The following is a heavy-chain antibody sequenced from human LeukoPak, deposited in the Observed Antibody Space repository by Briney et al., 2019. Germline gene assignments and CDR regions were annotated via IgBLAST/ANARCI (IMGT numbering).Heavy chain of an antibody. D-gene: IGHD3-22*01. V-gene: IGHV1-2*02. CDR3: ARVYYDSSSDTTFDY. Sequence: GASVKVSCKASGYTFTGYYMHWVRQVPGQGLEWMGWINPNSGGTKYAQKFQGRVTMTRDTSISTAYMELSRLRSDDTAVYYCARVYYDSSSDTTFDYWGQGTLVTVSS. J-gene: IGHJ4*02. CDR2: INPNSGGT. CDR1: GYTFTGYY.